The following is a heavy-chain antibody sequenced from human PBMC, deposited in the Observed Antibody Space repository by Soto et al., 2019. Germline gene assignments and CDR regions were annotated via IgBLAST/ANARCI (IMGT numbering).Heavy chain of an antibody. Sequence: PGGSLRLSCAASGFTFSSYSMNWVRQAPGKGLEWVSYISSSSSTIYYADSVKGRFTISRDNAKNSLYLQMNSLRDEDTAVYYCARDIWMQLFPRGYYGMDVWGQGTTVTVSS. CDR2: ISSSSSTI. D-gene: IGHD5-18*01. J-gene: IGHJ6*02. CDR1: GFTFSSYS. V-gene: IGHV3-48*02. CDR3: ARDIWMQLFPRGYYGMDV.